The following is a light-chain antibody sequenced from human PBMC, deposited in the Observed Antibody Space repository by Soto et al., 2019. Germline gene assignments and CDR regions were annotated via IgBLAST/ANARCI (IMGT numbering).Light chain of an antibody. CDR3: QQYNDWFSST. Sequence: EEVMKQSPAILSVNQGARAALSCRARQSVSSKIAWYRQRPGQAPRLVIYDTSTRATGVPARFSGSESGTEYTLPTGSLQSEDFGVYYCQQYNDWFSSTFGRGTLLEIK. CDR2: DTS. CDR1: QSVSSK. J-gene: IGKJ5*01. V-gene: IGKV3-15*01.